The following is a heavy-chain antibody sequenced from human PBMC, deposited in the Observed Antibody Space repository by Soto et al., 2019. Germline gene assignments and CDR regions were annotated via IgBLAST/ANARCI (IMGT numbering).Heavy chain of an antibody. V-gene: IGHV1-3*05. Sequence: QVQLVQSGAEEKKPGASVKVSCKASGYTFTSYAMQWVRKAPGQRLEWMGWINAGNGNTKYSQKFQGRVTITRDTSANTAYMELSSLRSEDTAVYYCARDPSYYGMDVWGQGTTVTVSS. CDR2: INAGNGNT. J-gene: IGHJ6*02. CDR1: GYTFTSYA. CDR3: ARDPSYYGMDV.